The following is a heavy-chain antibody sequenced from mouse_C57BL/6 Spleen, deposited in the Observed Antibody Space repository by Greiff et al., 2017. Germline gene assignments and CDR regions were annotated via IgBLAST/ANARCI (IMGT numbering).Heavy chain of an antibody. D-gene: IGHD2-3*01. Sequence: QVQLQQPGAELVKPGASVKMSCKASGYTFTSYWITWVKQRPGQGLEWIGDIYPGSGSTNYNEKFKSKATLTVDTSSSTAYMQLSSLTSEDSAVYYCAREGVYDGYGDYWGQGTTLTVSS. J-gene: IGHJ2*01. CDR3: AREGVYDGYGDY. CDR2: IYPGSGST. V-gene: IGHV1-55*01. CDR1: GYTFTSYW.